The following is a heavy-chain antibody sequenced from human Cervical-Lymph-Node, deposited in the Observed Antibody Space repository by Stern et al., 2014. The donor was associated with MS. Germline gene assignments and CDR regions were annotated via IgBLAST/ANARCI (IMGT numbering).Heavy chain of an antibody. D-gene: IGHD3-22*01. CDR3: ARGSETSGYYPDYFQY. CDR1: GGTFSNYA. CDR2: LIIIFDTA. V-gene: IGHV1-69*01. J-gene: IGHJ1*01. Sequence: VQLVESGPEVKKPGSSVKVSCKASGGTFSNYAISWVRQAPGQGLEWMGGLIIIFDTANYAQKFQGRVTISADESTSTAYMELSSLRSEDTAVYYCARGSETSGYYPDYFQYWGQGTPVTVSS.